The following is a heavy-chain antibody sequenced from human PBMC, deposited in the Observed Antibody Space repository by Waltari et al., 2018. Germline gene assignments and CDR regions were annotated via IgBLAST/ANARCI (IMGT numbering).Heavy chain of an antibody. D-gene: IGHD1-26*01. Sequence: EVQLVESGGGLVQPGRSLRLSCAASGFTFDDYAMHWVRQAPGKGLEGVSGISGNSGNIGYADSVKGRFTISRDNAKNSLYLQMNSLRTGDTALYYCAKGHSGSYGLDSWGQGTLVTVSP. V-gene: IGHV3-9*01. CDR1: GFTFDDYA. CDR2: ISGNSGNI. CDR3: AKGHSGSYGLDS. J-gene: IGHJ4*02.